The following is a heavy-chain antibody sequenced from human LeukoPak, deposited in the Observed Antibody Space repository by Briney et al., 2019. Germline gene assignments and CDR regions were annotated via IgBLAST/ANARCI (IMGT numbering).Heavy chain of an antibody. CDR3: AKAGTAHGGGYGMDV. V-gene: IGHV3-23*01. Sequence: PGGSLRLSCAASGFTFSSYAMSWVRQAPGKGLEWVSAISGSGGSTYYADSVKGRFTISRDNSKNTLYLQMNSLRAEDTAVYYCAKAGTAHGGGYGMDVWGQGTTVTVSS. J-gene: IGHJ6*02. CDR2: ISGSGGST. CDR1: GFTFSSYA. D-gene: IGHD6-13*01.